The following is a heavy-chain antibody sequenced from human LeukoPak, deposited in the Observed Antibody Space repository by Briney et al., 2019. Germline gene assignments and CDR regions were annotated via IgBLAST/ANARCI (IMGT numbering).Heavy chain of an antibody. CDR2: ITSGGTYI. Sequence: GGSLRLSCAASGFTFSVYSMNWVRQASGKGLEWVSSITSGGTYIYYADSVKGRFTISRDNARNSLYLQMSSLRAEDTAVYYCARDGGYGFDYWGQGTLVTVSS. D-gene: IGHD6-25*01. CDR3: ARDGGYGFDY. V-gene: IGHV3-21*01. CDR1: GFTFSVYS. J-gene: IGHJ4*02.